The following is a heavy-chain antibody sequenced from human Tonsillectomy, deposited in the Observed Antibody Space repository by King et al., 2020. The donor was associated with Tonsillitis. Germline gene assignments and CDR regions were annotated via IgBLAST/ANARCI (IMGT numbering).Heavy chain of an antibody. CDR3: ARRAPYYDSSGYSYWFAP. CDR2: ISDDETNK. D-gene: IGHD3-22*01. Sequence: VQLVESGGGVVQPGRSLRLSCAASGFTFSNYGMHWVRQAPGKGLEWVAVISDDETNKHYADSVEGRFTISRDNSKNTLYLQMNSLRAEDTALYYCARRAPYYDSSGYSYWFAPWGQGTLVTVSS. J-gene: IGHJ5*02. V-gene: IGHV3-33*05. CDR1: GFTFSNYG.